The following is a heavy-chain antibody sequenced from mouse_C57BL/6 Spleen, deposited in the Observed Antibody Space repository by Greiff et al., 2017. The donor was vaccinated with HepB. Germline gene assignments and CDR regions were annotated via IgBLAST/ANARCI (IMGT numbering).Heavy chain of an antibody. Sequence: EVHLVESGGGLVKPGGSLKLSCAASGFTFSDYGMHWVRQAPEKGLEWVAYISSGSSTIYYADTVKGRFTISRDNAKNTLFLQMTSLRSEDTAMYYCAMKEVTYDYDGYYAMVYWGQGTSVTVSS. CDR3: AMKEVTYDYDGYYAMVY. CDR2: ISSGSSTI. J-gene: IGHJ4*01. D-gene: IGHD2-4*01. CDR1: GFTFSDYG. V-gene: IGHV5-17*01.